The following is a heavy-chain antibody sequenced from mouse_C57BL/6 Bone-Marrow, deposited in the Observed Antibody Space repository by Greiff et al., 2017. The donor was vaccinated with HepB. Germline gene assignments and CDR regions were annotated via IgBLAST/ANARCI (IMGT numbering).Heavy chain of an antibody. V-gene: IGHV1-82*01. CDR3: ASIYYDYDAVRGGFDV. CDR2: IYPEDGDT. J-gene: IGHJ1*03. D-gene: IGHD2-4*01. Sequence: QVQLQQSGPELVKPGASVKISCKASGYAFSSSWMNWVKQRPGQGLEWIGRIYPEDGDTNYHRKFKGKATMTADKSSSTAYMQLSSLTSEDSAVYFCASIYYDYDAVRGGFDVWGTGTTVTVSS. CDR1: GYAFSSSW.